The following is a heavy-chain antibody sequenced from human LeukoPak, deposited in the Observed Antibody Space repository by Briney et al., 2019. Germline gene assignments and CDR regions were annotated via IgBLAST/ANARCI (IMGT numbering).Heavy chain of an antibody. CDR1: GFTFSNYG. CDR3: ARGRGSLGPYYFDY. J-gene: IGHJ4*02. CDR2: IWYDGSNK. D-gene: IGHD1-26*01. V-gene: IGHV3-33*01. Sequence: GGSLRLSCAASGFTFSNYGMHWVRQAPGKGLEWVAVIWYDGSNKYYADSVKGRFTISRGNSKNTLYLQMNSLRAEDKAVYYCARGRGSLGPYYFDYWGQGTLVTVSS.